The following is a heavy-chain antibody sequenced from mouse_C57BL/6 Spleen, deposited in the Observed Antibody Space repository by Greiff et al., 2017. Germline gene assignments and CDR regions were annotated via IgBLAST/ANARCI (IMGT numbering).Heavy chain of an antibody. Sequence: VKLVESGAELVKPGASVKISCKASGYAFSSYWMNWVKQRPGKGLEWIGQLYPGDGDTNYNGKFKGKATLTADKSSSTAYMQLSSLTSEDSAVYFCARYDYDRDYYAMDYWGQGTSVTVSS. CDR1: GYAFSSYW. CDR2: LYPGDGDT. V-gene: IGHV1-80*01. D-gene: IGHD2-4*01. CDR3: ARYDYDRDYYAMDY. J-gene: IGHJ4*01.